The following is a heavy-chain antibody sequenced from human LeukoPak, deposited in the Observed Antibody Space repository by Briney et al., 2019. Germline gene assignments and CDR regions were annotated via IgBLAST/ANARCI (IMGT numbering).Heavy chain of an antibody. D-gene: IGHD6-19*01. CDR3: ARFGTGWPFDY. V-gene: IGHV4-31*03. J-gene: IGHJ4*02. CDR2: IFYSGST. CDR1: GGSISSGGFH. Sequence: PSETLSLTCTDSGGSISSGGFHWGWIRQHPGKGLEWIGYIFYSGSTYYNPSLKSRVFISVDTSKNQFSLKLSSVTAADTAVYYCARFGTGWPFDYWGQGVLVTVSS.